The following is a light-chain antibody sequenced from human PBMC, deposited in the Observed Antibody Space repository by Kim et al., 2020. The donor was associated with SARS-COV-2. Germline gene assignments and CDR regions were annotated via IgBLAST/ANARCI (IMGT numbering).Light chain of an antibody. J-gene: IGLJ2*01. CDR1: STNVGSNT. CDR2: SNN. CDR3: AAWDDSLNGVV. V-gene: IGLV1-44*01. Sequence: GQRVTISCSGSSTNVGSNTGTWFKPLPGTAPKLLSYSNNQRPSGVPDRFSGSNSGTSASLAISGLQSEDEADYYCAAWDDSLNGVVVGGGTQLTVL.